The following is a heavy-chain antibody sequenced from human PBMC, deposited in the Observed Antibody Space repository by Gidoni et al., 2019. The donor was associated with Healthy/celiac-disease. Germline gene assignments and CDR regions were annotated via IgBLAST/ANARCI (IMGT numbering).Heavy chain of an antibody. J-gene: IGHJ4*02. V-gene: IGHV3-11*01. Sequence: QVQLVESGGGLLKPGGSLRLSCAAPGFPFSHYYMSWIRQAPGKGLEWVSYISSSGSTIYYADSVKGRFTISRDNAKNSLYLQMNSMRAEDTAVYYCARDLYYYDSSGYPAGYWGQGTLVTVSS. CDR1: GFPFSHYY. CDR2: ISSSGSTI. CDR3: ARDLYYYDSSGYPAGY. D-gene: IGHD3-22*01.